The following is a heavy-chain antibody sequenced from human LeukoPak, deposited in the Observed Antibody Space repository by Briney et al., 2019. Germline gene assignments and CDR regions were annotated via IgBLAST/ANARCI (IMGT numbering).Heavy chain of an antibody. CDR2: IWYDGSNK. CDR1: GFTFSSYG. J-gene: IGHJ5*02. V-gene: IGHV3-33*01. CDR3: ACSGYYGTNWFDP. D-gene: IGHD3-22*01. Sequence: GGSLRFSCAASGFTFSSYGMHWVRQAPGKGLEWVAVIWYDGSNKYYADSVKGRFTISRDNSKNTLYLQMNSLRAEDTAVYYCACSGYYGTNWFDPWGQGTLVTVSS.